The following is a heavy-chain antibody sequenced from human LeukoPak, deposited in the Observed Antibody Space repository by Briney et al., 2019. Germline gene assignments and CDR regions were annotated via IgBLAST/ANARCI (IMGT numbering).Heavy chain of an antibody. CDR2: INPNSGGT. CDR1: GYTFTGYY. Sequence: ASVKVSCKASGYTFTGYYMHWVRQAPGQGLEWMGWINPNSGGTNYAQKFQGRVTMTRDTSISTAYMELSRLRSDDTAVYYCARGDGDYVRFRYFQHWGQGTLVTVSP. V-gene: IGHV1-2*02. CDR3: ARGDGDYVRFRYFQH. J-gene: IGHJ1*01. D-gene: IGHD4-17*01.